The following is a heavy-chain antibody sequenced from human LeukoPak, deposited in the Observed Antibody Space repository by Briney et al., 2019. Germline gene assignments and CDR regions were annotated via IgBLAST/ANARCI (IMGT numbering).Heavy chain of an antibody. CDR1: GGSISSSSSY. V-gene: IGHV4-39*01. J-gene: IGHJ4*02. D-gene: IGHD3-10*01. Sequence: SETLSLTCTVSGGSISSSSSYWGWIRQPPGKGLEWIGSIYYSGSTYYNPSLKSRVTISVDTSKNQFSLKLSSVTAADTAVYYCARQVNHMVHKLEPSYWGQGTLVTVSS. CDR2: IYYSGST. CDR3: ARQVNHMVHKLEPSY.